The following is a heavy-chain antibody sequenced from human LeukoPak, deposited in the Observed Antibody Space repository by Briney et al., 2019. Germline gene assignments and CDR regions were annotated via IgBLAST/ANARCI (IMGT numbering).Heavy chain of an antibody. CDR2: ISSTSITM. V-gene: IGHV3-48*01. CDR1: GFTVNRNY. CDR3: ARETILAVAGDF. Sequence: GGSLTLACAASGFTVNRNYMSWVRQAPGKGLEWVSYISSTSITMYYADSVKGRFTISRDNAKNSLYLQMNSLRADDTAVYYCARETILAVAGDFWGQGTLVTVSS. J-gene: IGHJ4*02. D-gene: IGHD6-19*01.